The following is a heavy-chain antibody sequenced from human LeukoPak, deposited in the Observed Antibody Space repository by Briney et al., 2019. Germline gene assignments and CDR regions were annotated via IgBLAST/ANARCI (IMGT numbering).Heavy chain of an antibody. CDR3: SRDLGDHEG. D-gene: IGHD4-17*01. Sequence: PGRSLRLSCTASGFTFGDYAVTWFRQAPGKGLEWVGFIRTKAYGGATEYAASVKGRFTISRDDSKSIAYLQMNSLKTEDTAVYYCSRDLGDHEGWGQGTLVTVSS. J-gene: IGHJ4*02. CDR1: GFTFGDYA. CDR2: IRTKAYGGAT. V-gene: IGHV3-49*03.